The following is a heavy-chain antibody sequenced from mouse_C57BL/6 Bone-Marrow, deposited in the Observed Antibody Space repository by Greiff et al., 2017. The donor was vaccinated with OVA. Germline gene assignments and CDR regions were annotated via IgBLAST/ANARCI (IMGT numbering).Heavy chain of an antibody. CDR1: GFNIKDDY. CDR3: TTPYYYGSSSLFAY. CDR2: IDPENGDT. J-gene: IGHJ3*01. D-gene: IGHD1-1*01. V-gene: IGHV14-4*01. Sequence: EVKLQQSGAELVRPGASVKLSCTASGFNIKDDYMHWVKQRPEQGLEWIGWIDPENGDTEYASKFQGKATITADTSSNTAYLQLSSLTSEDTAVYYCTTPYYYGSSSLFAYWGQGTLVTVSA.